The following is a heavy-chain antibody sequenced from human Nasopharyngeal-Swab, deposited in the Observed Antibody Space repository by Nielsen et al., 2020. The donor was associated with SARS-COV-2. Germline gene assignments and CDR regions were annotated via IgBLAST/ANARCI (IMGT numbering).Heavy chain of an antibody. J-gene: IGHJ4*02. CDR1: GGSIRSSTFY. CDR2: IFHSGSA. D-gene: IGHD6-13*01. Sequence: ESLKISCTVSGGSIRSSTFYWGWIRQPPGKGLEWIGSIFHSGSAYYNPSLQRRVTLSVDPSKNHFSLKLSSVTAADTAIYYCARSSWFWDLDYWGQGTLVPVSA. V-gene: IGHV4-39*02. CDR3: ARSSWFWDLDY.